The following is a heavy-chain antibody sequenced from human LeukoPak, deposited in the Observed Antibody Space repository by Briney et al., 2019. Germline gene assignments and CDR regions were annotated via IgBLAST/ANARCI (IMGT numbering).Heavy chain of an antibody. Sequence: ASVKVSCKASGYTFTSYGISWVRQAPGQGLEWMGWISAYNGNTNYAQKLQGRVTMTTNTSTSTAYMELRSLRSDDTAVYYCARSGRYNLGINWFDPWGQGTLVTVSS. J-gene: IGHJ5*02. CDR3: ARSGRYNLGINWFDP. V-gene: IGHV1-18*01. CDR1: GYTFTSYG. D-gene: IGHD3-16*01. CDR2: ISAYNGNT.